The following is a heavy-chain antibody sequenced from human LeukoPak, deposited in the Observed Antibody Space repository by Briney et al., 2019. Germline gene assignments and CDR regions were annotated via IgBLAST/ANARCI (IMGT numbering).Heavy chain of an antibody. V-gene: IGHV4-59*01. CDR1: GGSISSYY. CDR2: IYYSGST. J-gene: IGHJ3*02. CDR3: ARWGSGYDRTFFDI. Sequence: TSETLSLTCTVSGGSISSYYWSWIRQPPGKGLEWIGYIYYSGSTNYNPSLKSRVTISVDTSKNQFSLKLSSVTAADTAVYYCARWGSGYDRTFFDIWGQGTMVTVSS. D-gene: IGHD5-12*01.